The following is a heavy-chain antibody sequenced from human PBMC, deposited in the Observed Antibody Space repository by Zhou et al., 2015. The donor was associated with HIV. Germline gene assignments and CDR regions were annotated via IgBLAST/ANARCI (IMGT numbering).Heavy chain of an antibody. CDR3: ARGVHCSGGSCYGYGMDV. J-gene: IGHJ6*02. V-gene: IGHV1-69*12. CDR2: SIPIFGTA. Sequence: QVQLVQSGAEVKKPGSSVKVSCKASGGTFSSYAISWVRQAPGQGLEWMGGSIPIFGTANYAQKFQGRVTITADESTSTVYMELSSLRSEDTAVYYCARGVHCSGGSCYGYGMDVVGPRDHGHRLL. CDR1: GGTFSSYA. D-gene: IGHD2-15*01.